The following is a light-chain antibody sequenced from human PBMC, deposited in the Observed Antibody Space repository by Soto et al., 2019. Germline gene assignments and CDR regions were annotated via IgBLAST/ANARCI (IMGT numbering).Light chain of an antibody. CDR2: DAS. CDR1: QGISSW. CDR3: QPRTNWPRT. Sequence: DIQMTQSPSSVSASVGDRVTITCRASQGISSWLAWYQQKPGKAPKLLIYDASNRATGIPARFSGSGSGTDFTLTISSLEPEDFAVYYCQPRTNWPRTFGQGTKVEIK. V-gene: IGKV1-12*01. J-gene: IGKJ1*01.